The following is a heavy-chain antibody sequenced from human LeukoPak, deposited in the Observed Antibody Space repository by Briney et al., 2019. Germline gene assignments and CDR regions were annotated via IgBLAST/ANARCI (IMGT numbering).Heavy chain of an antibody. Sequence: ASVKVSCKASGYTFTGYYIHWVRQAPGQGLEWMGWINPNTGGTEYAQQFQGRVTMTRDTSISTAYMELSRLRSDDTAVYYCAGGGLRFLEWLSDSYYYYYMDVWGKGTTVTVSS. D-gene: IGHD3-3*01. CDR1: GYTFTGYY. V-gene: IGHV1-2*02. J-gene: IGHJ6*03. CDR3: AGGGLRFLEWLSDSYYYYYMDV. CDR2: INPNTGGT.